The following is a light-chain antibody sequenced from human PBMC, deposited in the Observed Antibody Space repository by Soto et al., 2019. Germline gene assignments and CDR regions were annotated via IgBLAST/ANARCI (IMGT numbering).Light chain of an antibody. CDR3: QQSYSTPRT. CDR1: QGMRND. Sequence: AIQMTQSPSALSASVGDRVTITCRASQGMRNDLGWYQQKPGKAPKLLIYAASSLQSGVPSRFSGSGSGTDFTLTISSLQPEDFATYYCQQSYSTPRTFGQGTKVDI. J-gene: IGKJ1*01. CDR2: AAS. V-gene: IGKV1-6*01.